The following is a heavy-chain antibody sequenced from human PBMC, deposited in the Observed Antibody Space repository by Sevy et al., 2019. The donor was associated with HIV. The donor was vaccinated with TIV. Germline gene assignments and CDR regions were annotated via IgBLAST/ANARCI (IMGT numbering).Heavy chain of an antibody. CDR2: ISFDGDNK. J-gene: IGHJ6*02. CDR1: GFSFNRYG. Sequence: GGSLRLSCEASGFSFNRYGMHWVRQVAGKGLEWVAVISFDGDNKYYSDSVRGRFAISRDNSENTMHLQMNNLRLDDTAVYYCAKGLSSIYPYSMDVWGQGTTVTVSS. CDR3: AKGLSSIYPYSMDV. V-gene: IGHV3-30*18. D-gene: IGHD3-16*01.